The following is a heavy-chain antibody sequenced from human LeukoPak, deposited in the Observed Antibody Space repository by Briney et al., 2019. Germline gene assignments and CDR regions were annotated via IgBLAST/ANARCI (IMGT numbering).Heavy chain of an antibody. Sequence: ASVKVSCKASGSTFSTYGFSWVRQAPGQGLEWMGWISVYNGHTNYAQKFQGRVTLTTDTSTTTSYMELRSLRSDDTAIYYCASAVVAATSYYYYGMDVWGQGTTVTVSS. CDR3: ASAVVAATSYYYYGMDV. CDR2: ISVYNGHT. V-gene: IGHV1-18*01. CDR1: GSTFSTYG. J-gene: IGHJ6*02. D-gene: IGHD2-15*01.